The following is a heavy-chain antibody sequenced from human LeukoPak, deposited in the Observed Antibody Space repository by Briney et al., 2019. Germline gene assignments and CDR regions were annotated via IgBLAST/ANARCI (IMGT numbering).Heavy chain of an antibody. D-gene: IGHD3-10*01. V-gene: IGHV1-2*02. J-gene: IGHJ4*02. CDR1: GYTFTGYY. Sequence: ASVKVSCKASGYTFTGYYMHWVRQAPGQGLEWMGWINPNSGGTNYAQKFQGRVTMTRDTSISTAYMELSRLRSDDTAAYYCARVGSGSYPIEYYFDYWGQGTLVTVSS. CDR3: ARVGSGSYPIEYYFDY. CDR2: INPNSGGT.